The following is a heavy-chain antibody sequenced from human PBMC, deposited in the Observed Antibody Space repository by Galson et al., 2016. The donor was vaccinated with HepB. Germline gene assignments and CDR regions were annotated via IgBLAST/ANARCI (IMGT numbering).Heavy chain of an antibody. J-gene: IGHJ6*02. V-gene: IGHV4-61*01. CDR2: IVYSGST. D-gene: IGHD2-15*01. CDR1: GESVINDRYY. Sequence: SETLSLTCIVSGESVINDRYYWTWIRLPPGKGLEWIGCIVYSGSTNSSLSLKSRVTMSLPPSENEVSLRLSSVTAADTAIYYCARGRRTICNGSICYKDSYYYAMDVWGQGTTVAVS. CDR3: ARGRRTICNGSICYKDSYYYAMDV.